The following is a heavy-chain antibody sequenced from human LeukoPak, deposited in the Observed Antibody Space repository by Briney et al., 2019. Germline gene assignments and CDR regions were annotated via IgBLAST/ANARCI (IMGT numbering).Heavy chain of an antibody. CDR3: ASLNYGQVWGSPHYYFDY. CDR2: IFPSGGEI. V-gene: IGHV3-23*01. Sequence: GGSLRLSCAASGFTFSTFAMIWVRQPPGKGLEWVSSIFPSGGEIHYADSVRGRFTISRDNSKSTLYLQVNSLRVEDTAVYYCASLNYGQVWGSPHYYFDYWGQGILVTVSS. J-gene: IGHJ4*02. CDR1: GFTFSTFA. D-gene: IGHD3-16*01.